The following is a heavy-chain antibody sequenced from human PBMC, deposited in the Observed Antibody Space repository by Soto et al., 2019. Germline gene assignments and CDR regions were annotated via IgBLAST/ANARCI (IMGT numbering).Heavy chain of an antibody. V-gene: IGHV3-23*01. Sequence: GGSLRLSCAASGFTFSSYAMSWVRQAPGKGLEWVSAISGSGGSTYYADSVKGRFTISRDNSKNTLYLQMNSLRAEDTAVYYCAKAGRYCSSTSCYSAYWGQGTLVTVSS. CDR1: GFTFSSYA. CDR2: ISGSGGST. D-gene: IGHD2-2*01. J-gene: IGHJ4*02. CDR3: AKAGRYCSSTSCYSAY.